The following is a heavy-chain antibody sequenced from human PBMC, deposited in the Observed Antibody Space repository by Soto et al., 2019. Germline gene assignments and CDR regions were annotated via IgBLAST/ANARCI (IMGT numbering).Heavy chain of an antibody. Sequence: SETLSLTCTVSGGSISSYYWSWIRQPPGKGLEWIGYIYYSGSTNYNPSLKSRVTISVDTSKNQFSLKLSSVTAADTAVYYCARVWSVDCSGGSCLVGASSYFDYWGQGTLVTVSS. V-gene: IGHV4-59*01. J-gene: IGHJ4*02. CDR2: IYYSGST. CDR1: GGSISSYY. CDR3: ARVWSVDCSGGSCLVGASSYFDY. D-gene: IGHD2-15*01.